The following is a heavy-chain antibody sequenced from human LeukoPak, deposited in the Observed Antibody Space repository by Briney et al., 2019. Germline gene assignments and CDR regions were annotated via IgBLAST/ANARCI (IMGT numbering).Heavy chain of an antibody. CDR3: AGGYYDVLTGHPKNFDY. Sequence: PSETLSLTCTVSGGSISSSSNYWGWIRQSPGKGLEWIGRIYYSGTTYYSPSLKSRVTISVDTSNNQFSLKLSSVTAADTAVYYCAGGYYDVLTGHPKNFDYWGQGTLVTVSS. V-gene: IGHV4-39*02. D-gene: IGHD3-9*01. CDR2: IYYSGTT. CDR1: GGSISSSSNY. J-gene: IGHJ4*02.